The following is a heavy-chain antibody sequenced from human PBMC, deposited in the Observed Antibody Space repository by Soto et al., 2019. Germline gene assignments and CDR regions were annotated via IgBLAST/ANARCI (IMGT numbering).Heavy chain of an antibody. V-gene: IGHV3-30-3*01. J-gene: IGHJ6*02. D-gene: IGHD6-19*01. CDR2: ISYDGSNK. Sequence: GGSLRLSXAASGFTFSSYAMHWVRQAPGKGLEWVAVISYDGSNKYYADSVKGRFTISRDNSKNTLYLQMNSLRAEDTAVYYCARDSSGWTRYYYYGMDVWGQGTTVTVSS. CDR1: GFTFSSYA. CDR3: ARDSSGWTRYYYYGMDV.